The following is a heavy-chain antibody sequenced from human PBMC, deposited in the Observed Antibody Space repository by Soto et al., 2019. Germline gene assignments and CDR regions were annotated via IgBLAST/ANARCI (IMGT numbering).Heavy chain of an antibody. V-gene: IGHV3-15*07. CDR2: IKSKTDGGTT. D-gene: IGHD6-19*01. CDR1: GFTSGNAW. Sequence: EVQLVESGGGLVKPGGSLRLSWAASGFTSGNAWRNWVGRAPGRGLEWVGRIKSKTDGGTTDYAAPVKGRFTISRDDSKNTLYLQMNSLKTEDTAVYYCTTDRWLVFDYWGQGTLVTVSS. CDR3: TTDRWLVFDY. J-gene: IGHJ4*02.